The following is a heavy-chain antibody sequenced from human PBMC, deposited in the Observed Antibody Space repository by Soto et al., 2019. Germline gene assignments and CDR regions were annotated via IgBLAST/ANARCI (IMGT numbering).Heavy chain of an antibody. CDR3: ARPYDSSDYYGGGMDV. Sequence: SVKVSCKAPGGTFNNNAISWVRQAPGQGLEWMGGIIPILGTANYAQKFRGRVTITADESTSTGYMDLSSLRSEDTAVYYCARPYDSSDYYGGGMDVWGQGTTVTVSS. D-gene: IGHD3-22*01. CDR1: GGTFNNNA. CDR2: IIPILGTA. V-gene: IGHV1-69*13. J-gene: IGHJ6*02.